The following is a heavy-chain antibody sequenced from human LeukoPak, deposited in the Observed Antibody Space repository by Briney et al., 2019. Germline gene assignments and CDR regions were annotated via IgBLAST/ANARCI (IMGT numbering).Heavy chain of an antibody. CDR3: AKDTAMVRGVMIDY. Sequence: GGSLRLSCAASGFTFSDYYMSWIRQAPGKGLEWVSYISSSGSTIYYADSVKGRFTISRDNSKNTLYLQMNSLRAEDTAVYYCAKDTAMVRGVMIDYWGQGTLVTVSS. J-gene: IGHJ4*02. CDR1: GFTFSDYY. V-gene: IGHV3-11*01. D-gene: IGHD3-10*01. CDR2: ISSSGSTI.